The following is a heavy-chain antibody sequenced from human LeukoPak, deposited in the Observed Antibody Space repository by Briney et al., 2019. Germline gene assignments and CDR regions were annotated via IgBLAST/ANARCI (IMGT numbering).Heavy chain of an antibody. D-gene: IGHD5-18*01. Sequence: SETLSLTCTVSGGSISSSSYYWGWIHQPPGKGLEWIGSIFYSGSTYYNPSLKSRVSISVDMSKNQFSLKLSSVTAADTAVYYCARDRSGYSYSQYFNTWGQGTMVTVSP. CDR3: ARDRSGYSYSQYFNT. CDR2: IFYSGST. CDR1: GGSISSSSYY. V-gene: IGHV4-39*07. J-gene: IGHJ3*01.